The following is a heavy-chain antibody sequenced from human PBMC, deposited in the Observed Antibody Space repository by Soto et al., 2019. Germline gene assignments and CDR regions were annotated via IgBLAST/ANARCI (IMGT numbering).Heavy chain of an antibody. CDR1: DGSMNSDSSY. D-gene: IGHD3-22*01. CDR3: ARLGGYVSVGYYYLWDS. Sequence: QLQLQESGPGLVKPSETLSLTCRVSDGSMNSDSSYWGWIRQPPGKGLEWIGVINHSGSTYHNLSLKGRVTMSGDASRNKFSLKLTSMTAADTAVYYCARLGGYVSVGYYYLWDSWGQGTLVTVSS. CDR2: INHSGST. J-gene: IGHJ4*02. V-gene: IGHV4-39*01.